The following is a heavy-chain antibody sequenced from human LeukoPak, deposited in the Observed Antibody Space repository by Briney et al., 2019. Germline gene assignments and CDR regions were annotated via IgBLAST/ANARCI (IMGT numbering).Heavy chain of an antibody. CDR3: ARGPRITMVRGGQWYYYMDV. V-gene: IGHV1-46*01. CDR1: GYTFTSYY. Sequence: GASVKVPYKASGYTFTSYYIHWVRQAPGQGLEWMGLINPSGGSTNYAQKFQGRVTMTRDTSTSTVYMELSSLRSEDTAVYYCARGPRITMVRGGQWYYYMDVWGKGTTVTISS. J-gene: IGHJ6*03. CDR2: INPSGGST. D-gene: IGHD3-10*01.